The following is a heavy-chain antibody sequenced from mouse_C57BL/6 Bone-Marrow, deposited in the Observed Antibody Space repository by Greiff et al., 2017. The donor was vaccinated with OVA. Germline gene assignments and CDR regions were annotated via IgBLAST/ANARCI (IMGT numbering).Heavy chain of an antibody. CDR2: INPNYGTT. CDR3: ARCPALRCHYFCY. D-gene: IGHD1-1*01. Sequence: VQLQQSGPELVPPCASVKISCKASGYSFTAYNMNWVKQSPGKGLEWIGVINPNYGTTNYNQTFTGKGTLTVDKSSSTAYRQLNSLTSEDSAVYYCARCPALRCHYFCYWGQGTTLTVSS. CDR1: GYSFTAYN. J-gene: IGHJ2*01. V-gene: IGHV1-39*01.